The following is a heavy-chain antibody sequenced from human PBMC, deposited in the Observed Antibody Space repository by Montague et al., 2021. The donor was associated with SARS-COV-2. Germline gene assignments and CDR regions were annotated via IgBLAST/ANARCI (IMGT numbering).Heavy chain of an antibody. Sequence: SLRLSCAASGFTFSSYNMNWVRQAPGKGLEWVSYISSSSSTIYYADSVKGRFTISRGNAKDSLYLQMNSLRDEDTAVFYCARVVGPASYYYYGMDVWGQGTTVTVSS. J-gene: IGHJ6*02. V-gene: IGHV3-48*02. CDR2: ISSSSSTI. CDR1: GFTFSSYN. D-gene: IGHD2-15*01. CDR3: ARVVGPASYYYYGMDV.